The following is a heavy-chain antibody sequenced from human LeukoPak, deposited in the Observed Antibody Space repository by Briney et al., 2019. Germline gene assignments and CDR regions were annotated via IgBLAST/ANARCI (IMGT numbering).Heavy chain of an antibody. V-gene: IGHV1-69*13. Sequence: ASVKVSCKASGGSFGTYAITWVRQVPGQGLEWMGGIVPMFGKANFAQKFQGRVTMTADDSTATAYMELSSLRSEDTAIYFCASDVHTSGFEFWGQGSLVTVTS. CDR3: ASDVHTSGFEF. CDR1: GGSFGTYA. D-gene: IGHD6-19*01. CDR2: IVPMFGKA. J-gene: IGHJ4*02.